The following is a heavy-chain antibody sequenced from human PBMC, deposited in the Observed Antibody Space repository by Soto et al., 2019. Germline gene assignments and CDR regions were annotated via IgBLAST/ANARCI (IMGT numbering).Heavy chain of an antibody. CDR3: ARESRKFSPSGGLDV. CDR2: VYYSEST. J-gene: IGHJ6*02. CDR1: GGSVNSDSYY. Sequence: QVQLQESGPGLVKPSETLSLTCTVSGGSVNSDSYYWTWIRQPPGKRMEWIGSVYYSESTNYNPSLRSRVTMSVDTAKNQFSLGLRSVTAADTAAYFCARESRKFSPSGGLDVWGQGTTVSVS. V-gene: IGHV4-61*01. D-gene: IGHD3-10*01.